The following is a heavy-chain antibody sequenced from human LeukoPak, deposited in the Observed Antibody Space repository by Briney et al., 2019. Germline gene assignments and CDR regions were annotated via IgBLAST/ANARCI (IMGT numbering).Heavy chain of an antibody. CDR3: TRDPSVDYDLLSHWFDP. V-gene: IGHV1-69*13. J-gene: IGHJ5*02. CDR2: IISFFGAV. D-gene: IGHD3-9*01. CDR1: GGTFNSSG. Sequence: ASVKVSCKASGGTFNSSGISWVRQAPGQGLEWMGGIISFFGAVHYIQKFQGRLTITADESTSTAYMELSSLTSEDTAVYYCTRDPSVDYDLLSHWFDPWGQGTLVTVSS.